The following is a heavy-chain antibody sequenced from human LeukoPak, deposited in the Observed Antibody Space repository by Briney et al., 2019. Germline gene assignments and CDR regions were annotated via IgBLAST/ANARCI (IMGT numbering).Heavy chain of an antibody. V-gene: IGHV4-34*01. D-gene: IGHD5-12*01. Sequence: SETLSLTCAVYGGSFSGYYWGWIRQPPGKGLEWIGEINHSGSTNYNPSLKSRVTISVDTSKNQFSLKLSSVTAADTAVYYCAREGYRLGPIDYWGQGTLVTVSS. CDR3: AREGYRLGPIDY. CDR2: INHSGST. CDR1: GGSFSGYY. J-gene: IGHJ4*02.